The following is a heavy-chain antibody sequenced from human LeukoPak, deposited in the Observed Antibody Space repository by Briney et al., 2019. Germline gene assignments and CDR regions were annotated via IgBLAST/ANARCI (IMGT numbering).Heavy chain of an antibody. CDR2: ITRSSNYI. D-gene: IGHD3-22*01. CDR3: ARALYDSSGYYSHFDY. V-gene: IGHV3-21*01. CDR1: GFTFSSYT. J-gene: IGHJ4*02. Sequence: PGGSLRLSCAASGFTFSSYTMNWVRQAPGKGLEWVSSITRSSNYIYYADSVKGRFTISRDNAKKSLYLQMNSLRAEDTAVYCCARALYDSSGYYSHFDYWGQGTLVTVSS.